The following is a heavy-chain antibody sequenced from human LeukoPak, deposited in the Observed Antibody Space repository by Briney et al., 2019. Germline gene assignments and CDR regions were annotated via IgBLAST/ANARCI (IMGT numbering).Heavy chain of an antibody. CDR1: GYSINNYR. CDR2: IYPADSDI. CDR3: ARQEYCSGASCYTWFDP. Sequence: GESLKISWKGSGYSINNYRIAWVRQMPGKGLEWMGIIYPADSDIRYSPSFQGQVTISADKSISTAYLQWNSLKASDTAMYYCARQEYCSGASCYTWFDPWGQGTLVTVSS. J-gene: IGHJ5*02. D-gene: IGHD2-15*01. V-gene: IGHV5-51*01.